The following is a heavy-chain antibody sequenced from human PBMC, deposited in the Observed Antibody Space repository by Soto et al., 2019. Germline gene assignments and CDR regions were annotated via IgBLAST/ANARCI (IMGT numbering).Heavy chain of an antibody. J-gene: IGHJ4*02. V-gene: IGHV3-30*18. Sequence: QVQLVESGGGVVQPGRSLRLSCAASGFTFSSYGMHWVRQAPGKGLEWVAVISYDGSNKYYADSVKGRFTISRDNSKNTLYLQMNSLRAEDTAVYYCAKDVYYYGSGELWISDYWGQGTLVTVSS. CDR2: ISYDGSNK. CDR1: GFTFSSYG. D-gene: IGHD3-10*01. CDR3: AKDVYYYGSGELWISDY.